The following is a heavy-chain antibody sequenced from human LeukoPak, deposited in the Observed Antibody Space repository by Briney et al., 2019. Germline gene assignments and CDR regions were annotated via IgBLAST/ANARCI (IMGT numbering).Heavy chain of an antibody. V-gene: IGHV4-59*08. J-gene: IGHJ4*02. Sequence: SETLSLTCTVSGGSISSYYWSWIRQPPGKGLEWIGYIYYSGSTNYNPSLKSRVTISVDTSKNQFSLKLSSVTAADTAVYYCARSMWLPLFDYWGQGTLVTVSS. CDR3: ARSMWLPLFDY. CDR1: GGSISSYY. D-gene: IGHD5-12*01. CDR2: IYYSGST.